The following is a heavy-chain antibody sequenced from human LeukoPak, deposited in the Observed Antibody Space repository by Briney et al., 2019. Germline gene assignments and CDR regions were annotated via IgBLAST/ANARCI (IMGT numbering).Heavy chain of an antibody. J-gene: IGHJ4*02. Sequence: GGSLRLSCAASGFTFSTYAMSCVRQAPGKGLEWVSAIRGSGGSTYYADSVKGRFTISRDNSKNTLYLQMNSLRAEDTAVYYCAKVLGGYDFVTVDYWGQGTLVTVSS. CDR2: IRGSGGST. CDR3: AKVLGGYDFVTVDY. CDR1: GFTFSTYA. D-gene: IGHD5-12*01. V-gene: IGHV3-23*01.